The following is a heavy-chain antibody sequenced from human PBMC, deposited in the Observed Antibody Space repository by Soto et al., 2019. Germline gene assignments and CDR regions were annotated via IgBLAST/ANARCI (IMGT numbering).Heavy chain of an antibody. D-gene: IGHD2-2*02. J-gene: IGHJ4*02. CDR3: ARTATQCSRTSCYTVSLDF. CDR2: INRDGVT. Sequence: QVQLQQWGAGLLKPSETLSLTCTVLGGSFSGYYWGWIRQPPGKGLEWIGEINRDGVTNYNPSLKSRLTILVDTSKNQFSLNLNSVTAADTAVYYCARTATQCSRTSCYTVSLDFWGQGTLVTVSS. V-gene: IGHV4-34*01. CDR1: GGSFSGYY.